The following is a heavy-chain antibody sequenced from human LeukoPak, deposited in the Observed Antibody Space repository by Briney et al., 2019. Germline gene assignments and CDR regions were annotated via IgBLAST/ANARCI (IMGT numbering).Heavy chain of an antibody. J-gene: IGHJ4*02. Sequence: ASVKVSCKASGYTFTSYAMHWVRQAPGQRPEWMGWINAGNGNTKYSQKFQGRVTITRDTSASTAYMELSSLRSEDTAVYYCARGVVGGLGHLDYWGQGTLVTVSS. CDR3: ARGVVGGLGHLDY. CDR2: INAGNGNT. V-gene: IGHV1-3*01. D-gene: IGHD2-15*01. CDR1: GYTFTSYA.